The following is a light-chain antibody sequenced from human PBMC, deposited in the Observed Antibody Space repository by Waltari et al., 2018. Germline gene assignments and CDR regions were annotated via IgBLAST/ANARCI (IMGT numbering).Light chain of an antibody. CDR3: QQYRSYPWT. CDR1: QSLDSW. V-gene: IGKV1-5*03. CDR2: KTS. J-gene: IGKJ1*01. Sequence: DIHMTKSPSTLSASVGDRVTITCRASQSLDSWLAWFQQKPGKAPTLLIYKTSILQSGVPSRFSGSGSETEFTLTISSLQPDDFATYYCQQYRSYPWTFGQGTTVDIK.